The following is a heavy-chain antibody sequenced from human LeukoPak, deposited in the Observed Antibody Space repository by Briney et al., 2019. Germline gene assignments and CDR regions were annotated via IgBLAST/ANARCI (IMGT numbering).Heavy chain of an antibody. V-gene: IGHV4-34*01. CDR1: GGSFSGYY. Sequence: SETLSLTCAVYGGSFSGYYWSWIRQPPGKGLEWIEEINHSGSTNYNPSLKSRVTISVDTSKNQFSLKLSSVTAADTAVYYCAQSRFGSTSSRARWPFDYWGQGTLVTVSS. CDR3: AQSRFGSTSSRARWPFDY. J-gene: IGHJ4*02. D-gene: IGHD2-2*01. CDR2: INHSGST.